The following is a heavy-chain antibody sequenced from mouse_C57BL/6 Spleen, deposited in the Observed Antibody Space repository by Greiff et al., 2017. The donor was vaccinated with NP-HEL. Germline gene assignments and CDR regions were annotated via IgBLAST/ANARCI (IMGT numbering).Heavy chain of an antibody. CDR2: ICDCGCYP. D-gene: IGHD2-4*01. V-gene: IGHV5-4*03. Sequence: EVMLVESGGGLVKPGGSLKLSCAASGFTFTSYAMSWVRQTPEKRLEWVATICDCGCYPYYTDNVKGRFTISRDNAKNNLYLQMSHLKSEDTAMYYCARSTTMIRGDAMDYWGQGTSVTVSS. CDR1: GFTFTSYA. CDR3: ARSTTMIRGDAMDY. J-gene: IGHJ4*01.